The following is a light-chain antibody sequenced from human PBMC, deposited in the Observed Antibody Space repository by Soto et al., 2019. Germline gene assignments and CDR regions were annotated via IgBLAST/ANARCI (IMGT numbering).Light chain of an antibody. Sequence: QSALTQPASVSGSPGQSITISCTGTTSDIGGYNYVSWFQQHPGRAPKLVIYGVTNRPSGVSIRFSGSKSGNTASLTISGLQAEDEADHFCSSYTTSGAVFGGGTKVTVL. V-gene: IGLV2-14*03. CDR1: TSDIGGYNY. CDR2: GVT. CDR3: SSYTTSGAV. J-gene: IGLJ2*01.